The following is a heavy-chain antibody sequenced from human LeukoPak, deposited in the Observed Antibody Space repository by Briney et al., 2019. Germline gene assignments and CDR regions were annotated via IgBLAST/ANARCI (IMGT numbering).Heavy chain of an antibody. CDR3: ARAQGRTVGATQYYYYYYYMDV. Sequence: PSETLSLTCTVSGGSISSYYWSWIRQPAGKGLEWIGRIYTSGSTNYNPSLKSRVTMSVDTSKNQFSLKLSSVSAADTAVYYCARAQGRTVGATQYYYYYYYMDVWGKGTTVTVSS. CDR2: IYTSGST. V-gene: IGHV4-4*07. D-gene: IGHD1-26*01. CDR1: GGSISSYY. J-gene: IGHJ6*03.